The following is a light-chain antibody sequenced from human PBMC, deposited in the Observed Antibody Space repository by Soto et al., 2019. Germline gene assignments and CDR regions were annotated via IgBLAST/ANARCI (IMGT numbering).Light chain of an antibody. J-gene: IGKJ5*01. V-gene: IGKV3-20*01. CDR3: QQYGGTFLT. CDR1: QSVDSTY. CDR2: SAS. Sequence: EIVLTHSPGTLSLSPGERATLFCRASQSVDSTYLAWYQQKPGQAPRLLIYSASNRATGVPDRFSGSGSGTDFTLTISRLEPEDFAVYYCQQYGGTFLTFGQGTRLEIK.